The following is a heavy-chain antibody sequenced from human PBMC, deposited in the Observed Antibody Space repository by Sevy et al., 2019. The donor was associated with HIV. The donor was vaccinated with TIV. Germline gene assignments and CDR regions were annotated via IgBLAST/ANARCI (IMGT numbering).Heavy chain of an antibody. CDR3: ARDSYGSGSYNFHYYYYYGMDV. D-gene: IGHD3-10*01. CDR2: ISSSSSTI. J-gene: IGHJ6*02. Sequence: GESLKISCAASGFTFSSYSMNWVRQAPGKGLEWVSYISSSSSTIYYADSVKGRFTISRDNAKNSLYLQMNSLRDEETVVYYCARDSYGSGSYNFHYYYYYGMDVWGQGTTVTVSS. V-gene: IGHV3-48*02. CDR1: GFTFSSYS.